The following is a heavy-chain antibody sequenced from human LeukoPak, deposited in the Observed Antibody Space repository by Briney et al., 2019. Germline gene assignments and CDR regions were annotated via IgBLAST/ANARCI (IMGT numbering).Heavy chain of an antibody. J-gene: IGHJ4*02. CDR3: AKAGGFTAVTIHFDY. CDR2: ISGSGSDT. V-gene: IGHV3-23*01. D-gene: IGHD4-17*01. CDR1: GFTFSGYG. Sequence: QPGGSLRLSCAASGFTFSGYGMSWVRQAPGKGLEWVSSISGSGSDTYYADSVKGRFTISRDNSKYTLYLQMNSLRAEDTAVYYCAKAGGFTAVTIHFDYWGQGTLVTVSS.